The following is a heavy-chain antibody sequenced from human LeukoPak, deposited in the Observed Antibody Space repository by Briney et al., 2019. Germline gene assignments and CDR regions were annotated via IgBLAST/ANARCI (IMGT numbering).Heavy chain of an antibody. CDR3: ARVPSSGWFPLDY. J-gene: IGHJ4*02. CDR2: ISSSSSYI. CDR1: GFTFSSYS. V-gene: IGHV3-21*01. Sequence: GGSLRLSCAASGFTFSSYSMNWVRQAPGKGLEWVSSISSSSSYIYYADSVKGRFTISRDNTKNSLYLQMNSLRAEDTAVYYCARVPSSGWFPLDYWGQGTLVTVSS. D-gene: IGHD6-19*01.